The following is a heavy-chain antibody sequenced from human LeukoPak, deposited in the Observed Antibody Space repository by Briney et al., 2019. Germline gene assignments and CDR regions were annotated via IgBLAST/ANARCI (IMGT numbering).Heavy chain of an antibody. J-gene: IGHJ4*02. Sequence: GGSLRLSCAGSGFTFSSYAMSWVRQAPGKGLEWVSGISGNGGSTYYADSVKGRFTISRDNSKDTVYLQMNSLRGEDTAVYYCAKGPHIVVVTAIDNRGQGTLVTVSS. D-gene: IGHD2-21*02. V-gene: IGHV3-23*01. CDR2: ISGNGGST. CDR1: GFTFSSYA. CDR3: AKGPHIVVVTAIDN.